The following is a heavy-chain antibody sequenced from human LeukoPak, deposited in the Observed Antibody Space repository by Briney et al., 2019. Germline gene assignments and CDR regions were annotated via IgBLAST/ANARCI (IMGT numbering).Heavy chain of an antibody. CDR1: GYTFTSYG. J-gene: IGHJ4*02. CDR3: ARARDDYDFWSGYRRPPFDY. Sequence: VASVKVSCKASGYTFTSYGISWVRQAPGQGLEWMGWISAYNGNTNYAQKLQGRVTMTTDTSTSTAYMELRSLRSDDTAVYYCARARDDYDFWSGYRRPPFDYWGQGTLVTVSS. V-gene: IGHV1-18*01. D-gene: IGHD3-3*01. CDR2: ISAYNGNT.